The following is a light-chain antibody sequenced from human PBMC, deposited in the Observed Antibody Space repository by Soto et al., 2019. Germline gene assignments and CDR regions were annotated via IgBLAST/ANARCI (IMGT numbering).Light chain of an antibody. Sequence: DIQMTQSPSSLSASVAYRVTITCQASQYIDKFLNWYQQKSGKAPKLLISDASNLETGVPSRFSGGGSGTDFTFTITSLQPEDVVIYYCQQYDDLPITFGQGTRLEI. CDR2: DAS. J-gene: IGKJ5*01. CDR3: QQYDDLPIT. V-gene: IGKV1-33*01. CDR1: QYIDKF.